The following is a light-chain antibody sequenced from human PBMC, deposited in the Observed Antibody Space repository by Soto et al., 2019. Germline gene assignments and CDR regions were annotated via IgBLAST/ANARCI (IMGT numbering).Light chain of an antibody. CDR1: SSDVGGYNY. V-gene: IGLV2-11*01. J-gene: IGLJ3*02. CDR2: HVD. CDR3: FSYTGNYRGV. Sequence: QSVLTQPRSVSGSPGQSVTLSCTGTSSDVGGYNYVSWHQQHPGKVPQLIIYHVDKRAPGVPDRFSGSNSGNTASLTISWLQAEDEADYYCFSYTGNYRGVFGGGTKLTV.